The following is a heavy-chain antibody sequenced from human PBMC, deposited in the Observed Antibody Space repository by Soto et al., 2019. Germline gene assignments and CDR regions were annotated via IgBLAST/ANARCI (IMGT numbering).Heavy chain of an antibody. D-gene: IGHD3-10*01. CDR1: GGSISSSNW. Sequence: QVQLQESGPGLVKPSGTLSLTCAVSGGSISSSNWWSWVRQPPGKGLEWIGEIYHSGSTNYNPFLKSRVTISVDKSKNQFSLKLSSVTAADTAVYYCATVYYYGSGTKGDAFDIWGQGTMVTVSS. J-gene: IGHJ3*02. CDR3: ATVYYYGSGTKGDAFDI. V-gene: IGHV4-4*02. CDR2: IYHSGST.